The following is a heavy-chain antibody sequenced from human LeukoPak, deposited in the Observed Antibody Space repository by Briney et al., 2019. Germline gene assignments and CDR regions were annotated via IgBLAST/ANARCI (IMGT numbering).Heavy chain of an antibody. V-gene: IGHV1-2*02. CDR3: AKAGGYSSSSDFDY. J-gene: IGHJ4*02. D-gene: IGHD6-6*01. Sequence: AASVKVSCKASGYSFTGYYVHWIRQAPGQGLEWMGWINPYSGGTNYAQRFQGRVTMTRDRSITTAYLELSSLRYDDTAVYYCAKAGGYSSSSDFDYWGQGTLVTVSS. CDR2: INPYSGGT. CDR1: GYSFTGYY.